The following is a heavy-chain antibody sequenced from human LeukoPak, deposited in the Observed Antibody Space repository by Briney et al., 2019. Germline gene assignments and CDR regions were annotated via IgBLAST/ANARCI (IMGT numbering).Heavy chain of an antibody. D-gene: IGHD2-15*01. CDR1: XSYA. J-gene: IGHJ3*02. CDR2: ISGIGGST. CDR3: AGCPDAFDI. Sequence: XSYAXXXVRQAPGKGLXWVSAISGIGGSTYYADSVKGRFTISRDNSKNTLYLQMNSLRAEDTAVYYCAGCPDAFDIWGQGTMVTVSS. V-gene: IGHV3-23*01.